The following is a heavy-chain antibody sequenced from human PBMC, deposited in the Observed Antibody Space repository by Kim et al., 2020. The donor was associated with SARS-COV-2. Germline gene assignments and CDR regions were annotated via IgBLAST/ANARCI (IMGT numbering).Heavy chain of an antibody. Sequence: SETLSLTCFVSGDSMSYSYWSWIRQSPGKGLEWIGYVYRGSTSYKASLESRVTISLDSSKKQVSLKMHSVTAADTAVYFCARDSNFIVGYRYFDVWGKGTTVIVSS. CDR1: GDSMSYSY. CDR3: ARDSNFIVGYRYFDV. CDR2: VYRGST. J-gene: IGHJ6*03. V-gene: IGHV4-59*01. D-gene: IGHD6-25*01.